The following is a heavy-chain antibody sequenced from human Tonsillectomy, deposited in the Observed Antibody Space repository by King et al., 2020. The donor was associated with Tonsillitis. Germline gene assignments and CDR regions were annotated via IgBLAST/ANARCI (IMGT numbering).Heavy chain of an antibody. V-gene: IGHV4-38-2*01. J-gene: IGHJ6*02. CDR1: AYSISSGYY. D-gene: IGHD2-15*01. CDR3: ARVDSGGRLNYYYHYGMDV. Sequence: VQLQESGPGLVKPSETLSLTCDVSAYSISSGYYWGWIRKPPGKGLEWIGNIDHRGSTYYNPSLKSRVTISVDTSKNQFSLKLSFVTAADTAVYYCARVDSGGRLNYYYHYGMDVWGQGTTVTVSS. CDR2: IDHRGST.